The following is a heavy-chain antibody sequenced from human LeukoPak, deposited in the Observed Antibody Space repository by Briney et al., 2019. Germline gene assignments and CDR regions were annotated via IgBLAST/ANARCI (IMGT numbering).Heavy chain of an antibody. CDR3: AKIVAISGRPREGFDY. CDR2: ISGTGNSP. D-gene: IGHD1-26*01. Sequence: PGGSLRLSCAASGFTFSTYAMSWVRQAPGKGLEGVSAISGTGNSPYYGDSVKGRFTISRDNSKNTLYLQMNSLRAEDTAVYYCAKIVAISGRPREGFDYWGQGTLVTVSS. J-gene: IGHJ4*02. V-gene: IGHV3-23*01. CDR1: GFTFSTYA.